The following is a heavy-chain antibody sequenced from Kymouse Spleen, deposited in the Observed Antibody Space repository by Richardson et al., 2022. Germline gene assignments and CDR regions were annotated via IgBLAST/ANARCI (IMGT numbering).Heavy chain of an antibody. V-gene: IGHV4-34*01. CDR1: GGSFSGYY. Sequence: QVQLQQWGAGLLKPSETLSLTCAVYGGSFSGYYWSWIRQPPGKGLEWIGEINHSGSTNYNPSLKSRVTISVDTSKNQFSLKLSSVTAADTAVYYCARGYGSGSYDGMDVWGQGTTVTVSS. D-gene: IGHD3-10*01. J-gene: IGHJ6*02. CDR2: INHSGST. CDR3: ARGYGSGSYDGMDV.